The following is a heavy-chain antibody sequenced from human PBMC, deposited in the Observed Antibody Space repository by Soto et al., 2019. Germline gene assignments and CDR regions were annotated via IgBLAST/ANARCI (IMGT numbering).Heavy chain of an antibody. CDR3: ARDLSTWYPDY. Sequence: ASVKVSCKASGYTFTGYGISWVRQAPGRGLEYLGWISAYNGNTNYAQRLQGRLTMTTDTSTSTAYMELRSLRSDDTAVYFCARDLSTWYPDYWGQGTLVTVSS. V-gene: IGHV1-18*01. J-gene: IGHJ4*02. CDR2: ISAYNGNT. D-gene: IGHD6-13*01. CDR1: GYTFTGYG.